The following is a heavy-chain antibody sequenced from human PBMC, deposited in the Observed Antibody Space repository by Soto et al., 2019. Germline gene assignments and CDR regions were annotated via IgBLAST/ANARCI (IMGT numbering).Heavy chain of an antibody. Sequence: PGGSLRLSCASSGLSFSSYWMSWVRQAPGKGLEWVANIKQDGSEKYYVDSVKGRFTISRDNAKNSPYLQMNSVRDDDTAVYYCARESVVVLVAAYHHYFFDYWGQGTLVTVSS. V-gene: IGHV3-7*01. CDR1: GLSFSSYW. J-gene: IGHJ4*02. CDR3: ARESVVVLVAAYHHYFFDY. D-gene: IGHD2-15*01. CDR2: IKQDGSEK.